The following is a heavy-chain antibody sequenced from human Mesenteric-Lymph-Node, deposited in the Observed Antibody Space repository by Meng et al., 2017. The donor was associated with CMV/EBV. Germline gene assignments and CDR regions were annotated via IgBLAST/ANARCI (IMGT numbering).Heavy chain of an antibody. Sequence: SVKVSCKASGFTFTSSAVQWVRQARGQRLEWIGWIVVGSGNTNYAQKFQERVTITRDVSTSTAYMELSSLRSEDTAVYYCAAAKVFRRVVPENYYYYGMDVWGQGTTVTVSS. J-gene: IGHJ6*02. D-gene: IGHD2-2*01. CDR3: AAAKVFRRVVPENYYYYGMDV. CDR2: IVVGSGNT. V-gene: IGHV1-58*01. CDR1: GFTFTSSA.